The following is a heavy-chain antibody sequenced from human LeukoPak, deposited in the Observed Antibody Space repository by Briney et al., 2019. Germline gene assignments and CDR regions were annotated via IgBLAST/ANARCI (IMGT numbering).Heavy chain of an antibody. CDR3: AISPPPDGSGFDP. J-gene: IGHJ5*02. Sequence: ASVKVSCKASGYTFTSYDINWVRQATGQGLEWMGWISAYNGNTNCAQKLQGRVTMTTDTSTSTAYMELRSLRSDDTAVYYCAISPPPDGSGFDPWGQGTLVTVSS. V-gene: IGHV1-18*01. CDR2: ISAYNGNT. D-gene: IGHD3-10*01. CDR1: GYTFTSYD.